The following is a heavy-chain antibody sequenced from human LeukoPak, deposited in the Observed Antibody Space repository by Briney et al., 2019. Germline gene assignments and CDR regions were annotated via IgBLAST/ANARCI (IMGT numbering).Heavy chain of an antibody. V-gene: IGHV3-33*08. CDR3: ARGDCGGTSCHKYFDY. Sequence: GGSLRLSCAASGFTFSSYGMHWVRQAPGKGVERVAGIWYDGSNIYYADSVKGRFTISRDNSKNTLNLQMNSLRAEDTAVYYCARGDCGGTSCHKYFDYWGQGTLVTVSS. CDR1: GFTFSSYG. J-gene: IGHJ4*02. D-gene: IGHD2-2*02. CDR2: IWYDGSNI.